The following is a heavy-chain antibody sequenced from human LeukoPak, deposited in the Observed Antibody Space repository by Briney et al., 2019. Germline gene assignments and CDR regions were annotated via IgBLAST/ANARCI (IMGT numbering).Heavy chain of an antibody. CDR1: GYSFSAYH. CDR3: ARDLVMWSLHHYCGMDV. Sequence: ASVKVSCKASGYSFSAYHLHWVRQAPGQGLEWVGWFNPRSGATSYAEKFQGRVTMTGDPSISTAYMELNNLQSDDTAVYYCARDLVMWSLHHYCGMDVWGQGTTVTVS. J-gene: IGHJ6*02. CDR2: FNPRSGAT. V-gene: IGHV1-2*02. D-gene: IGHD2-21*01.